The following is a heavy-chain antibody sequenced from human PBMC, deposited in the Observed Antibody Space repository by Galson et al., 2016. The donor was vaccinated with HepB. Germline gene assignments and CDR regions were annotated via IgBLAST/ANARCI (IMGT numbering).Heavy chain of an antibody. CDR1: GGSFGVYY. V-gene: IGHV4-34*01. CDR2: VNRSGDT. Sequence: SETLSLTCSVYGGSFGVYYWSWIRQTPEKGLEWIGEVNRSGDTNYNPSLKSRVTISVDTSMMQFSLKLTSLTAADTAIYYCGRVHLGGGSQIDSWGQGTLVTVSS. CDR3: GRVHLGGGSQIDS. J-gene: IGHJ4*02. D-gene: IGHD3-16*01.